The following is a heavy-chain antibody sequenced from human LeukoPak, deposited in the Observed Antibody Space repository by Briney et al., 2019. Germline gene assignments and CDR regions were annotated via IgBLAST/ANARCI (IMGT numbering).Heavy chain of an antibody. D-gene: IGHD3-3*01. J-gene: IGHJ5*02. CDR1: GFTFSSYA. V-gene: IGHV3-23*01. Sequence: GGSLRLSCAASGFTFSSYAMSGGRQAPGKGLERGSAISGSGGSTYYADSVKGRFTIYRDNSKHTLYLQINSLRAEDTAVYYCAKSPTYYDFWSGHGGPNWFDPWGQGTLVTVSS. CDR2: ISGSGGST. CDR3: AKSPTYYDFWSGHGGPNWFDP.